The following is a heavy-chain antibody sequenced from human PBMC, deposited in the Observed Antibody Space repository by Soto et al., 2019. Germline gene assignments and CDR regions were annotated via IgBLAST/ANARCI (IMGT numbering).Heavy chain of an antibody. Sequence: EFLKISCKGLGYRLSNYWLALVRAVPGKGLEYMGIIYPSDSQTRYSPSFQGQVTISADKSISTAYLQWTSLKASDTAIYYCARHGFYGDYSSNYFDPWGQGTLVTVSS. J-gene: IGHJ5*02. V-gene: IGHV5-51*01. CDR2: IYPSDSQT. D-gene: IGHD4-17*01. CDR1: GYRLSNYW. CDR3: ARHGFYGDYSSNYFDP.